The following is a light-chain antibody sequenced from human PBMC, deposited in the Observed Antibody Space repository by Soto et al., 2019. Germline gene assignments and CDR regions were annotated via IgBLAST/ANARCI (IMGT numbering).Light chain of an antibody. J-gene: IGKJ1*01. CDR2: DVS. Sequence: EIVLTQSPGTLSLSPGERAALSCRASRSLSSTSLAWYQQRPGQAPRLLIYDVSSRATGIPDRFSGSGSGTDFTLTINRREPDDFAVYYCQQYDSSPRTFGQGTKLEIK. CDR3: QQYDSSPRT. CDR1: RSLSSTS. V-gene: IGKV3-20*01.